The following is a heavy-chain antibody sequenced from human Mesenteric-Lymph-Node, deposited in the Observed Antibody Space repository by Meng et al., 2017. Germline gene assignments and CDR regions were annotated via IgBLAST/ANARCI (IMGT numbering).Heavy chain of an antibody. CDR3: ATDIVPRYCSLTDCGY. CDR2: VDTEDGET. Sequence: ASVKVSCKVSGYSLRELPMNWVRQAPGKELEWMGGVDTEDGETIYAQKFQGRFTMTEDKSTDTAYMELINLTSDDTAVYYCATDIVPRYCSLTDCGYWGQGTLVTVSS. CDR1: GYSLRELP. D-gene: IGHD2-15*01. J-gene: IGHJ4*02. V-gene: IGHV1-24*01.